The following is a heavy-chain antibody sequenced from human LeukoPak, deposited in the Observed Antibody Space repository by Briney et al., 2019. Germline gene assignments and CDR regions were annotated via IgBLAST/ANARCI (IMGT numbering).Heavy chain of an antibody. V-gene: IGHV4-39*01. Sequence: PSETLSLTCTVSGGSISSSSYYWGWIRQPPGKGLEWIGSIYYSGSTYYNPSLKSRVTISVDTSKNQFSLKLSSVTAADTAVYYCARHDRDYGDNYDAFDIWGQGTMVTASS. CDR3: ARHDRDYGDNYDAFDI. D-gene: IGHD4-17*01. CDR1: GGSISSSSYY. CDR2: IYYSGST. J-gene: IGHJ3*02.